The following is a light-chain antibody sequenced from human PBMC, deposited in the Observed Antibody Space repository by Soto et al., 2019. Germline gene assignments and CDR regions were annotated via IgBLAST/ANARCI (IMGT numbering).Light chain of an antibody. CDR3: QQLNSYPWT. Sequence: DIQMTQSPSTLSGSVGDRVTITCRASQTISSWLAWYQQKPGKAPKLLIYKASTLQSGVPSRFSGSGSGTEFTLTISSLQPEDFATYYCQQLNSYPWTFGQGTKVDIK. CDR1: QTISSW. V-gene: IGKV1-5*03. CDR2: KAS. J-gene: IGKJ1*01.